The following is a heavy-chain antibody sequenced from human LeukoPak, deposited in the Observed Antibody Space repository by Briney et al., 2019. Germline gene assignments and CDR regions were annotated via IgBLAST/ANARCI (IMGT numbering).Heavy chain of an antibody. CDR1: GFTFSSYG. CDR2: IRYDGSNK. V-gene: IGHV3-30*02. CDR3: AKDRISSGSLYYYYMDV. D-gene: IGHD6-19*01. J-gene: IGHJ6*03. Sequence: PGGSLRLSCAASGFTFSSYGMHWVRQAPGKGLEWVAFIRYDGSNKYYADSVKGRFTISRDNSKNTLYLQMNSLRAEDTAVYYCAKDRISSGSLYYYYMDVWGKGTTVTVSS.